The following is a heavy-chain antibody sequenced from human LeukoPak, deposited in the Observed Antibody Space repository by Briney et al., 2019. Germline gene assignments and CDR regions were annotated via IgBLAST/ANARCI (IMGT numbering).Heavy chain of an antibody. CDR1: GGSISSYY. CDR3: ARVSGSDAFDI. V-gene: IGHV4-59*08. CDR2: IYYSGST. J-gene: IGHJ3*02. D-gene: IGHD2-15*01. Sequence: SETLSLTYTVSGGSISSYYWSWIRQPPGKGLEWIGYIYYSGSTYYNPSLKSRVTISVDTSKNQFSLKLSSVTAADTAVYYCARVSGSDAFDIWGQGTMVTVSS.